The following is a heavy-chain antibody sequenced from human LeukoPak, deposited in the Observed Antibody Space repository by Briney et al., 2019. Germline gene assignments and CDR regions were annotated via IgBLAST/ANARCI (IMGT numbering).Heavy chain of an antibody. D-gene: IGHD2-2*01. CDR2: ISSSSSYI. CDR3: ARDMWAGSSTSCFDFDY. Sequence: GGSLRLSCAASGFTFSSYSMNWVRQAPEKGLEWVSSISSSSSYIYYADSVKGRFTISRDNAKNSLYLQMNSLRAEDTAVYYCARDMWAGSSTSCFDFDYWGQGTLVTVSS. J-gene: IGHJ4*02. CDR1: GFTFSSYS. V-gene: IGHV3-21*01.